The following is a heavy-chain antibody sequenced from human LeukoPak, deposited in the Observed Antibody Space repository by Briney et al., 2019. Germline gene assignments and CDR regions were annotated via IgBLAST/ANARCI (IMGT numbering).Heavy chain of an antibody. CDR1: GFTVSSYA. J-gene: IGHJ4*02. Sequence: GGSLRLSCAASGFTVSSYAMHWVRQAPGKGLEWVAVISYDGSNKYYADSVKGRFTISRDNSKNTLYLQMNSLRAEDTAVYYCARGSLDEWELIDYWGQGTLVTVSS. CDR3: ARGSLDEWELIDY. CDR2: ISYDGSNK. V-gene: IGHV3-30*04. D-gene: IGHD1-26*01.